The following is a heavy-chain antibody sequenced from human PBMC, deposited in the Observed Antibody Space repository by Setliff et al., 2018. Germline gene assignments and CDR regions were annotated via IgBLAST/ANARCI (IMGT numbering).Heavy chain of an antibody. V-gene: IGHV1-2*02. D-gene: IGHD3-16*01. CDR1: GYPFVGYF. Sequence: GASVKVSCKTSGYPFVGYFIYWMRQAPGQGLEWVGWIDPKSGRTKYAVKFQGRVTMTRDTSSSTIYMEVNSLTSDDTAVYFCAKQGDLAFDYWGQGTRVTVS. CDR3: AKQGDLAFDY. J-gene: IGHJ4*02. CDR2: IDPKSGRT.